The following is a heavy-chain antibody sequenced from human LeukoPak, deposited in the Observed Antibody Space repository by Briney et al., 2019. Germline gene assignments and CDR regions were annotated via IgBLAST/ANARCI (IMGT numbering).Heavy chain of an antibody. D-gene: IGHD3-10*01. Sequence: GGSLRLSCTASGFTFSTTSMNWVRQAPGKRLEWLSYIIHSGHTIYYSDSVKGRFTISRDNAKNSLYLQMNSLRAEDTAVYYCATDPYYYATTSGDSWGQGNLVTVSS. V-gene: IGHV3-48*04. CDR2: IIHSGHTI. J-gene: IGHJ4*02. CDR3: ATDPYYYATTSGDS. CDR1: GFTFSTTS.